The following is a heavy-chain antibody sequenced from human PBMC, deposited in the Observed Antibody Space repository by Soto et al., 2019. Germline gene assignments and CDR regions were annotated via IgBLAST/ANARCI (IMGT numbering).Heavy chain of an antibody. V-gene: IGHV1-69*02. CDR1: GGTFSSYT. J-gene: IGHJ4*02. Sequence: QVQLVQSGAEVKKPGSSVKVSCKASGGTFSSYTISWVRQAPGQGLEWMGRIIPILGIENCAQKFQGRVTITADESTTTSYMELTSLRSEDTAMYYCARYRAAGPDYWGQGTLVTVSS. CDR3: ARYRAAGPDY. CDR2: IIPILGIE. D-gene: IGHD6-13*01.